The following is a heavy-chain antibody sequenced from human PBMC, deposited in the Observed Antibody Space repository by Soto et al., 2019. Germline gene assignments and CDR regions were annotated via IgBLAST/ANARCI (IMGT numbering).Heavy chain of an antibody. CDR3: TRENYDFWSGYSNWFDP. D-gene: IGHD3-3*01. J-gene: IGHJ5*02. CDR2: IRSKAYGGTT. CDR1: GFTFGDYA. Sequence: GGSLRLSCTASGFTFGDYAMSWFRQAPGKGLEWVGFIRSKAYGGTTEYAASVKGRFTISRDDSKIIAYLQMNSLKTEDTAVYYCTRENYDFWSGYSNWFDPWGQGTLVTVSS. V-gene: IGHV3-49*03.